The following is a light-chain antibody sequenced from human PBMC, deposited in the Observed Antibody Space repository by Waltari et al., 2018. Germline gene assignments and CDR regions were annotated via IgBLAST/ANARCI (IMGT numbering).Light chain of an antibody. V-gene: IGKV1-5*03. CDR1: QSFSKL. CDR2: QAS. J-gene: IGKJ2*01. CDR3: QQYNDYPYT. Sequence: DIQMTQSPSTLSASIGDRVTITCRASQSFSKLVAWYQQKPGKAPTLLLHQASTLRSGVPSRFSGSESGTEFILTINSLQPDDFATYFCQQYNDYPYTFGQGTKLEIK.